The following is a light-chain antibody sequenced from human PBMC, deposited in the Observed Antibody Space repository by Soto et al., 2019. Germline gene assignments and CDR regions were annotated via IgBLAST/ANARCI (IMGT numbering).Light chain of an antibody. CDR1: SSNIGNNY. CDR3: GTWDSSLSVV. V-gene: IGLV1-51*01. CDR2: DNN. J-gene: IGLJ2*01. Sequence: QSVLTQPPSVSAAPGQTVTISCSGTSSNIGNNYVSLYQQRPGTAPELLMFDNNKRPSGIPDRFSGSKSGTSATLGITGLQTGDEADYYCGTWDSSLSVVFGGGTKLTVL.